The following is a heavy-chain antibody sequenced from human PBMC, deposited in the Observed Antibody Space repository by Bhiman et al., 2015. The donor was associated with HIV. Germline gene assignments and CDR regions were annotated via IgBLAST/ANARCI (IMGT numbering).Heavy chain of an antibody. CDR3: AKDQLTGGAARPLY. Sequence: QVQLVESGGGVVQPGGSLRLSCAASGFTFSRHGMHWVRQAPGKGLEWVAFIRYDGGNKYYADSVKGRFTISRDNSKNTLYLQMSSLRAEDTAVYYCAKDQLTGGAARPLYWGQGTLVTVSS. D-gene: IGHD6-6*01. V-gene: IGHV3-30*02. CDR1: GFTFSRHG. J-gene: IGHJ4*02. CDR2: IRYDGGNK.